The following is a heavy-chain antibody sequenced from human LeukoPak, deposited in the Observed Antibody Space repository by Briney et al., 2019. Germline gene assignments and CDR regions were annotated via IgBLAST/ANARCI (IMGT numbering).Heavy chain of an antibody. Sequence: ASVKVSCKASGYTFTGYYMHWVRQAPGQGLEWMRWINPNSGGTSYAQKFQGRVTMTRDTSISTAYMELSRLRSDDTAVYYCARDSRAEMATISGWFDPWGQGTLVTVSS. D-gene: IGHD5-24*01. J-gene: IGHJ5*02. CDR1: GYTFTGYY. CDR2: INPNSGGT. V-gene: IGHV1-2*02. CDR3: ARDSRAEMATISGWFDP.